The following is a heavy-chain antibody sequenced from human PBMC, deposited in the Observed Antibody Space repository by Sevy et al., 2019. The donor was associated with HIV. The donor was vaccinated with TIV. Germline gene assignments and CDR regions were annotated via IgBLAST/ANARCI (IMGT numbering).Heavy chain of an antibody. Sequence: GGSLRLSCAVSGFTFSDYYMTWIRQAPGKGLEWVSYISGTGSTTYYVDSVEGRFTISRDNAKNSLYLQMNSVRADDTAVYYCARFWGMWSEMDVWSTGTTVTVSS. CDR3: ARFWGMWSEMDV. V-gene: IGHV3-11*04. D-gene: IGHD3-16*01. CDR2: ISGTGSTT. J-gene: IGHJ6*04. CDR1: GFTFSDYY.